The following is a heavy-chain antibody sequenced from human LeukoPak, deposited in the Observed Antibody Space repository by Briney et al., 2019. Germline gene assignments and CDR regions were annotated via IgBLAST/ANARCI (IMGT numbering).Heavy chain of an antibody. CDR2: ISSSSSYT. CDR1: GFTFSDYY. Sequence: GGSLRLSCAASGFTFSDYYMSWIRQAPGKGLEWVSYISSSSSYTNYADSVKGRFTISRDNAKNSLYLQMNSLRAEDTAVYYCARDLSGSYSTRYDFDYWGQGTLVTVSS. D-gene: IGHD1-26*01. V-gene: IGHV3-11*05. J-gene: IGHJ4*02. CDR3: ARDLSGSYSTRYDFDY.